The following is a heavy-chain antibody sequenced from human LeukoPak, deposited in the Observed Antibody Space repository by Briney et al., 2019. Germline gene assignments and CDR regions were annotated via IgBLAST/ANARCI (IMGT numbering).Heavy chain of an antibody. CDR3: AREGLGYYDSSGYMY. CDR1: GYTFTSYG. CDR2: ISAYNGNT. J-gene: IGHJ4*02. V-gene: IGHV1-18*01. Sequence: ASVKVSCKASGYTFTSYGISWVRQAPGQGLEWMGWISAYNGNTNYAQKLQGRVTMTTDTSTSTAYMELRSLRSDDTAVYYCAREGLGYYDSSGYMYWGQGTLVTVSS. D-gene: IGHD3-22*01.